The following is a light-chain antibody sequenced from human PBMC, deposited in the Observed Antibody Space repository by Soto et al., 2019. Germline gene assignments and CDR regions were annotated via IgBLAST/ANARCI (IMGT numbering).Light chain of an antibody. CDR3: QQRYNWPLT. J-gene: IGKJ4*01. Sequence: EIVLTQSPATLSSSPGERATLSCRASQSIDTYLAWYQQKPGQAPRLLIYDASARATGIPARFSGSGSGTAFALTISGLEPEDFALYYCQQRYNWPLTFGGGTKVDIK. CDR1: QSIDTY. CDR2: DAS. V-gene: IGKV3-11*01.